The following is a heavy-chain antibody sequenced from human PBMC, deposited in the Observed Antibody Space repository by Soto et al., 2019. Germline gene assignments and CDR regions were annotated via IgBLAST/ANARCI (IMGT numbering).Heavy chain of an antibody. D-gene: IGHD2-2*01. CDR2: IWYDGSNK. CDR3: ARDRGSTSWGSYYYYYYMDV. V-gene: IGHV3-33*01. J-gene: IGHJ6*03. Sequence: GGSLRLSCAASGFTFSSYGMHWVRQAPGEGLEWVAVIWYDGSNKYYADSVKGRFTISRDNSKNTLYLQMNSLRAEDTAVYYCARDRGSTSWGSYYYYYYMDVWGKGTTVTVSS. CDR1: GFTFSSYG.